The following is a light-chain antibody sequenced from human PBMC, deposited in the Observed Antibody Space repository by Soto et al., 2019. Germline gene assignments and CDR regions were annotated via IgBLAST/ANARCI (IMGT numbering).Light chain of an antibody. CDR3: QKYNSATWT. CDR1: QCFXSR. V-gene: IGKV1-27*01. Sequence: IQMTQSPSTLSASAGDSVTITCRNSQCFXSRVGWSQQKPGAVPKILXAYASTLQTGGPSRLSGGGSATDFTLTISSLQPEDVANYYCQKYNSATWTFGQGTKVDIK. J-gene: IGKJ1*01. CDR2: YAS.